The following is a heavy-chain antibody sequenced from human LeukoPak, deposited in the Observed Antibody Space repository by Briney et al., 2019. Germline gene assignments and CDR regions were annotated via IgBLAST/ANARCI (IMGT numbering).Heavy chain of an antibody. CDR2: ISSSSSYI. D-gene: IGHD1-14*01. V-gene: IGHV3-21*01. CDR1: GFTFSSYS. Sequence: PGGSLRLSCAASGFTFSSYSMNWVRQAPGKGLEWVSSISSSSSYIYYAGSVKGRFTISRDNAKNSLYLQMNSLRAEDTAVYYCARDHSGAFDIWGQGTMVTVSS. J-gene: IGHJ3*02. CDR3: ARDHSGAFDI.